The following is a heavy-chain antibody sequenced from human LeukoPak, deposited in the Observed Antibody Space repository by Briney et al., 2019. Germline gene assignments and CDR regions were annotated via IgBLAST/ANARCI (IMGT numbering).Heavy chain of an antibody. J-gene: IGHJ4*02. V-gene: IGHV1-18*01. CDR3: ARAESVLYLFDY. Sequence: GSVKVFCKASGYTFTSYGISWVRQAPGQGLEWMGWISAYNGNTNYAQKLQGRVTMTTDTSTSTAYMELRSLRSDDTAVYYCARAESVLYLFDYWGQGTLVTVSS. CDR2: ISAYNGNT. D-gene: IGHD4/OR15-4a*01. CDR1: GYTFTSYG.